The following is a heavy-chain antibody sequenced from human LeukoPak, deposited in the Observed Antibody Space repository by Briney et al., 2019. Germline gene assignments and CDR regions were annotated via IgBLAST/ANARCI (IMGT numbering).Heavy chain of an antibody. CDR2: IIPIFGTA. D-gene: IGHD2/OR15-2a*01. Sequence: AASVTVSCKASGGTFSSYAISWVRQAPGQGLEWMGGIIPIFGTANYAQKFQGRVTITADKSTSTAYMELSSLRSEDPAVYYCARERSEYYFDYWGQGTLVTVSS. J-gene: IGHJ4*02. CDR3: ARERSEYYFDY. CDR1: GGTFSSYA. V-gene: IGHV1-69*06.